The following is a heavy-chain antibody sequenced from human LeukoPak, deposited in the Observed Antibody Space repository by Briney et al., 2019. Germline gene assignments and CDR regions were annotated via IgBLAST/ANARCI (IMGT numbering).Heavy chain of an antibody. Sequence: SETLSLTCTVSGGSISSGGYYWSWIRQHPGKGLEWIGYIYYSGSTYYNPSLKSRVTISVDTSENQFSLKLSSVTAADTAVYYCAREVAVAGAFDIWGQGTMVTVSS. D-gene: IGHD6-19*01. V-gene: IGHV4-31*02. CDR2: IYYSGST. CDR3: AREVAVAGAFDI. CDR1: GGSISSGGYY. J-gene: IGHJ3*02.